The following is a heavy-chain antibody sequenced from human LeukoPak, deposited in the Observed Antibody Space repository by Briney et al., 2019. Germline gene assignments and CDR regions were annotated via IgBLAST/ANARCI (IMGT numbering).Heavy chain of an antibody. J-gene: IGHJ4*02. CDR3: ARDFGDGYNIQEIDY. CDR2: ISSSGSTI. V-gene: IGHV3-48*03. Sequence: PGGSLRLSCAASGFTFSSYEMNWVRQAPGKGLEWVSYISSSGSTIYYADSVKGRFTISRDNAKNSLYLQMNSLRAEGTAVYYCARDFGDGYNIQEIDYWGQGTLVTVSS. D-gene: IGHD5-24*01. CDR1: GFTFSSYE.